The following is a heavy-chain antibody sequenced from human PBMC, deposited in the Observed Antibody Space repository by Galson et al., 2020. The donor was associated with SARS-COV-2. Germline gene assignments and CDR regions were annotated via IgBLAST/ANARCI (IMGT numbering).Heavy chain of an antibody. J-gene: IGHJ4*02. CDR2: ISYDGSNK. CDR3: AREGLPSSWYPGFDY. Sequence: GGSLRLSCAASGFTFSSYAMHWVRQAPGKGLEWVAVISYDGSNKYYADSVKGRFTISRDNSKNTLYLQMNSLRAEDTAVYYCAREGLPSSWYPGFDYWGQGTLVTVSS. V-gene: IGHV3-30*01. D-gene: IGHD6-13*01. CDR1: GFTFSSYA.